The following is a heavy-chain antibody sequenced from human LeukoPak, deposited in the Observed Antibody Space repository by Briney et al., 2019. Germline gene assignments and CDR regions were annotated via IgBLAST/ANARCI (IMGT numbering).Heavy chain of an antibody. CDR1: GGSITTTNF. Sequence: SETLSLTCGVSGGSITTTNFWSWVRQTPGQGLEWIGEVSVSGLSDYNPSLRGRVTMSLDTSKNHLSLKLTSVTAADTAVYYCARELSMVGGVPGGGFQHWGQGTLVIVSS. D-gene: IGHD3-10*01. CDR2: VSVSGLS. V-gene: IGHV4-4*02. J-gene: IGHJ1*01. CDR3: ARELSMVGGVPGGGFQH.